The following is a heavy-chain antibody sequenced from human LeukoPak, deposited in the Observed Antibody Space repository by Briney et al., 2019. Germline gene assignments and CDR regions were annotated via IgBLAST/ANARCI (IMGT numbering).Heavy chain of an antibody. CDR1: GYTFTGSY. V-gene: IGHV1-2*02. D-gene: IGHD4-11*01. CDR2: INPNSGYT. Sequence: GASVKVSCKASGYTFTGSYIHWVRQAPGQGLEWMGWINPNSGYTDSAQSFQGRVTLTRDTSISTAYMELSSLRSDDTAVYYCARAVTLTDIDYWGQGTLVTVYS. CDR3: ARAVTLTDIDY. J-gene: IGHJ4*02.